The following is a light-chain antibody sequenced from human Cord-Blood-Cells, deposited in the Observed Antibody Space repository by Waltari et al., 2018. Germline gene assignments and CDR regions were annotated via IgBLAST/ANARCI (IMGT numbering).Light chain of an antibody. CDR1: QSISSY. CDR2: AAS. V-gene: IGKV1-39*01. J-gene: IGKJ3*01. CDR3: QQSYSTPFT. Sequence: DIQMTQSPSSLSASVGDRVTITCRASQSISSYLNWYQHKPGKAPKLLIYAASSLQSGVPSILSRRGSGTDFTLTISSLQPEDFATYYCQQSYSTPFTFGPGTKVDIK.